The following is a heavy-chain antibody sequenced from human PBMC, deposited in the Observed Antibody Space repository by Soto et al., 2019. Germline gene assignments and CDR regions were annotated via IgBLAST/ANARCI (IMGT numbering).Heavy chain of an antibody. CDR1: GGSISSGGYY. V-gene: IGHV4-31*03. CDR2: IYYSGST. CDR3: ARDMSGSSYYYYYGMDV. Sequence: PSETLSLTCTVSGGSISSGGYYWSWIRQHPGKGLEWIGYIYYSGSTYYNPSLKSRVTISVDTSKNQFSLKLSSVTAADTAVYYCARDMSGSSYYYYYGMDVWGQGTTVTVSS. D-gene: IGHD6-13*01. J-gene: IGHJ6*02.